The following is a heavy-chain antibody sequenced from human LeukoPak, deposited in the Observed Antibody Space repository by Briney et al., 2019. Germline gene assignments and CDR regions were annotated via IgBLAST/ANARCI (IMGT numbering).Heavy chain of an antibody. V-gene: IGHV1-69*13. CDR2: IIPIFGTA. D-gene: IGHD1-26*01. Sequence: GASVRVSCKASGGTFSSYAISWVRQAPGQGLEWMGGIIPIFGTANYAQRFQGRVTITADESTSTAYMELSSLRSEDTAVYYCARGNDVGARHYYYGMDVWGQGTTVTVSS. J-gene: IGHJ6*02. CDR3: ARGNDVGARHYYYGMDV. CDR1: GGTFSSYA.